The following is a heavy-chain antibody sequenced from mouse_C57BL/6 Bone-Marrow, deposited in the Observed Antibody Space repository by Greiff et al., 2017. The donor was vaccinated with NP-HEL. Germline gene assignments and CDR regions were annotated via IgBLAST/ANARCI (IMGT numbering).Heavy chain of an antibody. CDR2: IHPNSGST. V-gene: IGHV1-64*01. Sequence: QVQLQQSGAELVKPGASVKLSCKASGYTFTSYWMHWVKQRPGQGLEWIGMIHPNSGSTNYNEKFKSKATLTVDKSSSTAYMQLSSLTSEDSAVYYCARDYAYWYFDVGGTGTTVTVSS. J-gene: IGHJ1*03. CDR3: ARDYAYWYFDV. CDR1: GYTFTSYW. D-gene: IGHD1-1*01.